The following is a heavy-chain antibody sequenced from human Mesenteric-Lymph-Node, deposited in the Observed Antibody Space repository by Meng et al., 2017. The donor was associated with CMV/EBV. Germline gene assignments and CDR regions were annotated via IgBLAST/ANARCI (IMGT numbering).Heavy chain of an antibody. V-gene: IGHV1-69*05. CDR3: ATSDEPAWSGIRYYYYYGMDV. CDR1: GYSFNSYD. D-gene: IGHD3-3*01. CDR2: IIPIFGTA. Sequence: SVKVSCKASGYSFNSYDISWVRQAPGQGLEWMGGIIPIFGTANYAQKFQGRVTITTDESTSTAYMELSSLRSEDTAVYYCATSDEPAWSGIRYYYYYGMDVWGQGTTVTVSS. J-gene: IGHJ6*02.